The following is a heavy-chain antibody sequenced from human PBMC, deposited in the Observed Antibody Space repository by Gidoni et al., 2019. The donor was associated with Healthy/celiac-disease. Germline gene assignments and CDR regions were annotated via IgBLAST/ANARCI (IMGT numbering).Heavy chain of an antibody. CDR1: GGTFSSYS. D-gene: IGHD3-10*01. CDR2: IIPIFGTA. V-gene: IGHV1-69*06. CDR3: ARGGCGSGTHTPSYYYYYGMDV. Sequence: VQLVQSGAAVKKPGSSVKVSCKASGGTFSSYSISWVRQAPGKGLEWMGGIIPIFGTANYAQKFQGRVTITADKSTSTAYMELSSLRSEDTAVYYCARGGCGSGTHTPSYYYYYGMDVWGQGTTVTVSS. J-gene: IGHJ6*02.